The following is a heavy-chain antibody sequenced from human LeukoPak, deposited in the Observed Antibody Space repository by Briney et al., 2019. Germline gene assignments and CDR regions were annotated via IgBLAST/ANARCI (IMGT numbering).Heavy chain of an antibody. J-gene: IGHJ6*03. CDR3: ARINSSSSDYYYYYMDV. D-gene: IGHD6-6*01. CDR1: GYSFTSYW. Sequence: GESLKISCKGSGYSFTSYWIGWVRQMPGKGLEWMGIIYPGGSDTRYSPSFQGQVTISADKSISTAYLQWSSLKASDTAMYYCARINSSSSDYYYYYMDVWGKGTTVTVSS. CDR2: IYPGGSDT. V-gene: IGHV5-51*01.